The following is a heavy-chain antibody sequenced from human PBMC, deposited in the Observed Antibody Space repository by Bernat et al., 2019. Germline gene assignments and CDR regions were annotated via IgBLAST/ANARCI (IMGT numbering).Heavy chain of an antibody. CDR2: ISGSGGST. CDR3: AKDQGGPIVGAAYYFDY. CDR1: GFTFSSYA. Sequence: EVQLLESGGGLVQPGGSLRLSCAASGFTFSSYAMSWVRQAPGKGLEWVSAISGSGGSTYYADSVKGRFTISRDNSKNTLYLQMNSLRAEDTAVYYCAKDQGGPIVGAAYYFDYWGQGTLVTVSS. V-gene: IGHV3-23*01. J-gene: IGHJ4*02. D-gene: IGHD1-26*01.